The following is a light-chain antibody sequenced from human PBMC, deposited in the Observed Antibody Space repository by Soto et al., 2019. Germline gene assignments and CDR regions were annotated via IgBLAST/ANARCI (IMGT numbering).Light chain of an antibody. J-gene: IGKJ5*01. CDR2: DAS. CDR3: QQRSNWPPIT. CDR1: QSVKTF. V-gene: IGKV3-11*01. Sequence: EIVLTQSPATLSLSPVERATLFCRASQSVKTFLVWYQRRPGQAPRLLIYDASHRAAGIPARFSGSGFGTDFTLTIRSLEPEDAAVYYCQQRSNWPPITCGQGTRREIK.